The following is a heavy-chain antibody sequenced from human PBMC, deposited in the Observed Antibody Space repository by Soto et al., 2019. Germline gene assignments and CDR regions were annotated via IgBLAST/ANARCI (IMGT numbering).Heavy chain of an antibody. D-gene: IGHD3-10*01. CDR3: ARGEVRGVIETYYGMDV. CDR2: IIPIFGTA. V-gene: IGHV1-69*01. CDR1: GGTFSSYA. J-gene: IGHJ6*02. Sequence: QVQLVQSGAEVKKPGSSVKVSCKASGGTFSSYAISWVRQAPGQGLEWMGGIIPIFGTANYAQKLQGRVTITADESTSTAYMELSSLRSEDTAVYYCARGEVRGVIETYYGMDVWGQGTTVTVSS.